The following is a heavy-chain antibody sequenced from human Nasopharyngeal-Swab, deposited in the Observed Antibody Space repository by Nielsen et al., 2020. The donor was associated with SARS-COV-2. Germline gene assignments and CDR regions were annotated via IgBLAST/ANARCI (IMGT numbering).Heavy chain of an antibody. CDR1: GFTFNDYD. J-gene: IGHJ6*01. Sequence: GGSLRLSCAPSGFTFNDYDIYWVRQTAGAGLEWVSSVGTAGDTHYQDSVQGRFTISRENAKNSVFHQMDSLRVGDTGIYFCARVLSRTSPYGMDVWGRGTQVTVSS. D-gene: IGHD2-2*01. V-gene: IGHV3-13*01. CDR3: ARVLSRTSPYGMDV. CDR2: VGTAGDT.